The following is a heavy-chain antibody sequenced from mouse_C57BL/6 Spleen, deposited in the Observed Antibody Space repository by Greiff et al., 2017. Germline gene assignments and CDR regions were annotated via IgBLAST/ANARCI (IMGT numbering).Heavy chain of an antibody. CDR2: ISGGGGNT. J-gene: IGHJ4*01. D-gene: IGHD2-1*01. V-gene: IGHV5-9*01. CDR3: ARQKDYGNLYYAMDY. CDR1: GFTFSSYT. Sequence: EVKLVESGGGLVKPGGSLKLSCAASGFTFSSYTMSWVRQTPEKRLEWVATISGGGGNTYYPDSVKGRFTISRDNAKNTLYLQMSSLRSEDTAWYYCARQKDYGNLYYAMDYWGQGTSVTVSS.